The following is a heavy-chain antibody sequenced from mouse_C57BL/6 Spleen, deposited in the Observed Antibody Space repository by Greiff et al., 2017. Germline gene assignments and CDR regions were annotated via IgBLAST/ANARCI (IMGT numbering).Heavy chain of an antibody. CDR3: ARFTLPRDAMDY. Sequence: EVKLMESGPELVKPGASVKISCKASGYSFTDYNMNWVKQSNGKSLEWIGVINPNYGTTSYNQKFKGKATLTVDQSSSTAYMQLNSLTSEDSAVYYCARFTLPRDAMDYWGQGTSVTVSS. J-gene: IGHJ4*01. V-gene: IGHV1-39*01. CDR1: GYSFTDYN. D-gene: IGHD2-1*01. CDR2: INPNYGTT.